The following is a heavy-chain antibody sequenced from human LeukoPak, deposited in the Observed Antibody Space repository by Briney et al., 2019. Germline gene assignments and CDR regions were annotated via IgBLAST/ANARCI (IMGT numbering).Heavy chain of an antibody. CDR3: AKVEGIVVVAANYGMDV. Sequence: GGSLRLSCAASGFTFSSYATSWVRQAPGKGLEWVSAISGSGGSTYYADSVKGRFTISRDNSKNTLYLQMNSLRAEDTAVYYCAKVEGIVVVAANYGMDVWGQGTTVTVSS. V-gene: IGHV3-23*01. CDR1: GFTFSSYA. CDR2: ISGSGGST. J-gene: IGHJ6*02. D-gene: IGHD2-15*01.